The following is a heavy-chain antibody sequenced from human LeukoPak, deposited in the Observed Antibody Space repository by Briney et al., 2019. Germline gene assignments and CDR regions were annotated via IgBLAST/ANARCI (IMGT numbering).Heavy chain of an antibody. CDR1: GGSISSYY. D-gene: IGHD3-10*01. Sequence: SETLSLTCTVSGGSISSYYWSWIRQPPGKGLEWIRYNYYSGSTNYNPSLKSRVTISVDTSKNQFSLKLSSVTAADTAVYYCARDYRVTMVRGVSNWFDPWGQGTLVTVSS. J-gene: IGHJ5*02. CDR3: ARDYRVTMVRGVSNWFDP. V-gene: IGHV4-59*01. CDR2: NYYSGST.